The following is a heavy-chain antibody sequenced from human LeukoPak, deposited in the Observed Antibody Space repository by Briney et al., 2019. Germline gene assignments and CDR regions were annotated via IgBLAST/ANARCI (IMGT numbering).Heavy chain of an antibody. CDR3: ARDGTSTDDY. Sequence: GASVKVSRKASGYTFINFGINWVRQAPGQGLEWMGWISGNNDNPNYGQKFQGRFTVTTDSSTSTAYMELRNLRFNDPAVYYCARDGTSTDDYWGQGTLVTVSS. CDR1: GYTFINFG. CDR2: ISGNNDNP. D-gene: IGHD2-2*01. V-gene: IGHV1-18*01. J-gene: IGHJ4*02.